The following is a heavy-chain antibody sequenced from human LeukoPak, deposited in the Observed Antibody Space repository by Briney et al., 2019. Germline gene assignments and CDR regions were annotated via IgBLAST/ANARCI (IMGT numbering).Heavy chain of an antibody. CDR3: ARDPRLYDSSGYWHAFDI. CDR1: GGSISSYY. CDR2: IYTSGST. Sequence: PSETLSLTCTVSGGSISSYYWSWIRQPAGKGLEWIGRIYTSGSTNYNPSLNSRVTMSVDTSKNQFSLKLSSVTAADTAVYYCARDPRLYDSSGYWHAFDIWGQGTMVTVSS. V-gene: IGHV4-4*07. D-gene: IGHD3-22*01. J-gene: IGHJ3*02.